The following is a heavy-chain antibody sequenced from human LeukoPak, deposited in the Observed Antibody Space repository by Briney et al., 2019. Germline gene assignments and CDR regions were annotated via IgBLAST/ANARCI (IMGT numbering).Heavy chain of an antibody. CDR3: ARVGRGYSYGYLGLDY. CDR2: ISYDGSNK. Sequence: GRSLRLSCAASGFTFSSYAMHWVRQAPGKGLEWVAVISYDGSNKYYADSVKGRFTISRDNSKNTLYLQMGSLRAEDMAVYYCARVGRGYSYGYLGLDYWGQGTVVSVSS. V-gene: IGHV3-30*14. CDR1: GFTFSSYA. J-gene: IGHJ4*02. D-gene: IGHD5-18*01.